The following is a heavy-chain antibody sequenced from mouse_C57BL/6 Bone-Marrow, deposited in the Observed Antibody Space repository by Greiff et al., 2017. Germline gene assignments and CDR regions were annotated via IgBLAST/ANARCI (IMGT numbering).Heavy chain of an antibody. CDR2: IWSGGST. CDR3: SSHYYGSMWFAY. J-gene: IGHJ3*01. Sequence: VQLQQSGPGLVQPSQSLSITCTVSGFSLTSYGVHWVRQSPGKGLEWLGVIWSGGSTDYHAAFISRLSISKDNSKSQVFFKMNSLQADDSAIYYCSSHYYGSMWFAYWGQGTMVTVSA. V-gene: IGHV2-2*01. CDR1: GFSLTSYG. D-gene: IGHD1-1*01.